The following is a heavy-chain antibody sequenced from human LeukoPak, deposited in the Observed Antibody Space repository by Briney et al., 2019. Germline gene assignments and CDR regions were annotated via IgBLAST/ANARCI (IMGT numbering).Heavy chain of an antibody. CDR3: AKDRGRGYYYYGMDV. J-gene: IGHJ6*02. CDR1: GFTFDDYA. D-gene: IGHD3-16*01. CDR2: ISWNSGSI. Sequence: GGSLRLSCAASGFTFDDYAMPWVRHAPGKGLEWVSGISWNSGSIGYADSVKGRFTISRDNAKNSLYLQMNSLRAEDTALYYCAKDRGRGYYYYGMDVWGQGTTVTVSS. V-gene: IGHV3-9*01.